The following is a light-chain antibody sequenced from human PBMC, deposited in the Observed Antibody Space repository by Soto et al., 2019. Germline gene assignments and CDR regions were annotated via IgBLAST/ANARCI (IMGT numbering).Light chain of an antibody. V-gene: IGKV3-11*01. Sequence: EIVLTQSPFTLSLSPGERATLSCRASQSVRTYLAWYQVKPGQAPRLLIYDASSRASGVPARFSGSGSGTDFTLTISSLEPEDFALYYCQQRNSWPPITFGQGTRLETK. J-gene: IGKJ5*01. CDR3: QQRNSWPPIT. CDR2: DAS. CDR1: QSVRTY.